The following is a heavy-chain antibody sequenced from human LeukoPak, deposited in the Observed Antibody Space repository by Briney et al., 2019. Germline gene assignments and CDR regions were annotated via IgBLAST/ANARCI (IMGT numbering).Heavy chain of an antibody. CDR1: GFTVSSNY. CDR2: IYSGGST. CDR3: ARVSYDSSGYYFDY. V-gene: IGHV3-53*01. J-gene: IGHJ4*02. Sequence: PGGSLRLSCAASGFTVSSNYMSWVRQAPGKGLEWVSVIYSGGSTYYADSVKGRFTIPRDNSKNTLYLQMNSLRAEDTAVYYCARVSYDSSGYYFDYWGQGTLVTVSS. D-gene: IGHD3-22*01.